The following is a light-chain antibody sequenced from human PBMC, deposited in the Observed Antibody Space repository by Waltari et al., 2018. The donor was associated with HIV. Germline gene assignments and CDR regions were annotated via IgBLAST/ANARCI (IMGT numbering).Light chain of an antibody. CDR3: SSYTSSSTVV. CDR1: CSTVGGYPY. CDR2: EVS. Sequence: QSPLTPPASVSASPGQSTTISCTGNCSTVGGYPYAHWSPHHTGNPPNTIIYGYQQHPGKAPKLMIYEVSNRPSGVSNRFSGSKSGNTASLTISGLQAEVEADYYCSSYTSSSTVVFGGGTKLTVL. J-gene: IGLJ2*01. V-gene: IGLV2-14*01.